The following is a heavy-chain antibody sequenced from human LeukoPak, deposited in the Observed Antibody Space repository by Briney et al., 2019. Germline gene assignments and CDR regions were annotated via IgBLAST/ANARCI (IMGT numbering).Heavy chain of an antibody. Sequence: PLETLSLTCTVSGGSISSGSHYWSWIRQPAGKGLEWIGRITTSGDTTYNPSLKSRLTISVDTSRNHFSLNLRSVTAADTAVYYCARGYNSRSTFDVWGQGTVVTVSS. CDR1: GGSISSGSHY. CDR3: ARGYNSRSTFDV. V-gene: IGHV4-61*02. D-gene: IGHD6-13*01. CDR2: ITTSGDT. J-gene: IGHJ3*01.